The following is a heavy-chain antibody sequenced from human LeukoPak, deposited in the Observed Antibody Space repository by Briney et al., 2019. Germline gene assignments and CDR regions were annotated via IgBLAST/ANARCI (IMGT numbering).Heavy chain of an antibody. V-gene: IGHV3-74*01. CDR2: INSDGCST. CDR1: GFTFSNYW. J-gene: IGHJ4*02. Sequence: GGSLRLSCAASGFTFSNYWMHWVRQAPGKGLVWVSRINSDGCSTSYADSVKGRFTLSRDNAKNTMYLQMNSLRAEDTAIYYCTRSEYSFDYWGQGTLVTVSS. CDR3: TRSEYSFDY. D-gene: IGHD3-10*01.